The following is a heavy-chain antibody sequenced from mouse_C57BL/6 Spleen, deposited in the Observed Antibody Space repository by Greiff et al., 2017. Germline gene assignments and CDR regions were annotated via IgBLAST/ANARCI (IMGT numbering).Heavy chain of an antibody. Sequence: EVQLQQSGPELVKPGASVKIPCKASGYTFTDYNMDWVKQSHGKSLEWIGDINPNNGGTIYNQKFKGKATLTVDKSSSTAYMELRSLTSEDTAVYYCARFYGSSLYYAMDYWGQGTSVTVSS. CDR1: GYTFTDYN. J-gene: IGHJ4*01. D-gene: IGHD1-1*01. CDR3: ARFYGSSLYYAMDY. CDR2: INPNNGGT. V-gene: IGHV1-18*01.